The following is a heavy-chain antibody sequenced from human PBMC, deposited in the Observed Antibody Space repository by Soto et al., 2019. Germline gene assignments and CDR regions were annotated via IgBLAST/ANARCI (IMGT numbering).Heavy chain of an antibody. Sequence: QVQLQQWGAGLLKPSETLSLTCAVYGGSFSGYYWSWIRQPPGKGLEWIGEINHSGSTNYNPSLKSRVTISVDTSKNQFSLKLSSVTAADTAVYYCARGPKAIVVVPAAMSVYAFDIWGQGTMVTVSS. V-gene: IGHV4-34*01. CDR1: GGSFSGYY. J-gene: IGHJ3*02. D-gene: IGHD2-2*01. CDR2: INHSGST. CDR3: ARGPKAIVVVPAAMSVYAFDI.